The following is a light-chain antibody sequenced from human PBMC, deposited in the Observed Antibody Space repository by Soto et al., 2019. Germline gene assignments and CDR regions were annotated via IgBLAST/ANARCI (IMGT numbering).Light chain of an antibody. CDR3: QQTYNPPRT. CDR1: ETIARY. V-gene: IGKV1-39*01. CDR2: AAS. Sequence: DIQLTQSPSSLSASVGDRVTITCRASETIARYLNWYQQKPRKAPNLLIYAASTLKSGFPSRFSGTGSGTDFTLTISRLQPEDFATYYCQQTYNPPRTFGQGTKVDIK. J-gene: IGKJ1*01.